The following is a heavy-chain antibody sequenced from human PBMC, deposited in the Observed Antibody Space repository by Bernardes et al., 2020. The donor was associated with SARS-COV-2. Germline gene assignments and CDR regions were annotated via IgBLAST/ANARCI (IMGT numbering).Heavy chain of an antibody. CDR1: GYTFTGYY. CDR2: INPNSGGT. Sequence: ASVKVSCKASGYTFTGYYMHWVRQAPGQGLEWMGWINPNSGGTNYAQKFQGWVTMTRDTSISTAYMELSRLRSDDTAVYYCARERGGVGRSSGWYRFFAYWGQGTLVTVSS. CDR3: ARERGGVGRSSGWYRFFAY. V-gene: IGHV1-2*04. D-gene: IGHD6-19*01. J-gene: IGHJ4*02.